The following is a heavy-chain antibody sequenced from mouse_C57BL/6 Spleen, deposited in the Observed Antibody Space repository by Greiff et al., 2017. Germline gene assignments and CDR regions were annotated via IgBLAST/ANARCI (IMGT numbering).Heavy chain of an antibody. D-gene: IGHD2-1*01. CDR1: GYSITSGYY. CDR3: ARPGNYVGAMDY. V-gene: IGHV3-6*01. J-gene: IGHJ4*01. Sequence: VQLKESGPGLVKPSQSLSLTCSVTGYSITSGYYWNWIRQFPGNKLEWMGYISYDGSNNYNPSLKNRISITRDTSKNQFFLKLNSVTTEDTATYYCARPGNYVGAMDYWGQGTSVTVSS. CDR2: ISYDGSN.